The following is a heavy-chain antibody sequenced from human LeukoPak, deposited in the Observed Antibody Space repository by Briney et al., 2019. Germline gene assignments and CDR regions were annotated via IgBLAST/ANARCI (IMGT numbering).Heavy chain of an antibody. CDR2: IYYSGST. D-gene: IGHD1-26*01. CDR3: ARSGSYPDY. CDR1: GGSISSSSYY. J-gene: IGHJ4*02. V-gene: IGHV4-39*01. Sequence: SETLALTCTVSGGSISSSSYYWGWIRQPPGKGLEWIGSIYYSGSTYYNPSLKSRVTISVDTSKNQFSLKLSSVTAADTAVYYCARSGSYPDYWGQGTLVTVSS.